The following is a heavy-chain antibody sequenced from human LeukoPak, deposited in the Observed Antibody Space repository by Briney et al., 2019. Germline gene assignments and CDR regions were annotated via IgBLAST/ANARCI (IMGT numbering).Heavy chain of an antibody. CDR1: GYSITSAYY. Sequence: SETLSLTCTVSGYSITSAYYWGWIRQPPGKGLEWIGSFFLKGSTYYNPSLKSRVTISVDTSKNQFSLTLSSVTAADTAVYFCARGRVSSSTWYSTYYYYFYMDVWGKGTTVTVSS. J-gene: IGHJ6*03. CDR3: ARGRVSSSTWYSTYYYYFYMDV. CDR2: FFLKGST. D-gene: IGHD1-1*01. V-gene: IGHV4-38-2*02.